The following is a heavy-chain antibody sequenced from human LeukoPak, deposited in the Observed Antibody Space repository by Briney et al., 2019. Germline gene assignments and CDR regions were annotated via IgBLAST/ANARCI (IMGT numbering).Heavy chain of an antibody. V-gene: IGHV4-59*01. CDR3: ARRSGYGMDV. CDR1: GGSISSYY. CDR2: IYYSGST. D-gene: IGHD1-26*01. Sequence: SETLSLTCTVSGGSISSYYWSWIRQPPGKGLEWIGYIYYSGSTNYNPSTKSRVTISVDTSKNQFSLKLSSVTAADTAVYYCARRSGYGMDVWGQGTTVTVSS. J-gene: IGHJ6*02.